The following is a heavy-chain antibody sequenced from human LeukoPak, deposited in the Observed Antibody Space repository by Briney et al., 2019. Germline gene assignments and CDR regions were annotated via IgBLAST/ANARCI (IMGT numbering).Heavy chain of an antibody. J-gene: IGHJ4*02. Sequence: ASVKVSCKASGGTFSSYAINWVRQATGQGLEWMGWMNPNSGNTGYAQKFQGRVTVTRNTSISTAYMELSSLRSEDTAVYYCARGRVRFWEYYYDSSGYYGDYWGQGTLVTVSS. V-gene: IGHV1-8*02. CDR2: MNPNSGNT. D-gene: IGHD3-22*01. CDR3: ARGRVRFWEYYYDSSGYYGDY. CDR1: GGTFSSYA.